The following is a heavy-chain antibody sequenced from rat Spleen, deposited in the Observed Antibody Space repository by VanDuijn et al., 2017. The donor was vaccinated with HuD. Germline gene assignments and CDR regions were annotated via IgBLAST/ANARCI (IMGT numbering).Heavy chain of an antibody. V-gene: IGHV3-3*01. J-gene: IGHJ3*01. CDR3: ARSEGVHYNLPFAS. D-gene: IGHD1-11*01. Sequence: EVQLQESGPGLVKPSQSLSLTCSVTGYSITNTYRWNWIRKFPGNKLEWMGYINSAGSTTYNPSLRSRISITRDTSKNQFFLQVNSVTADDTSTYYCARSEGVHYNLPFASWGQGTLVTVSS. CDR1: GYSITNTYR. CDR2: INSAGST.